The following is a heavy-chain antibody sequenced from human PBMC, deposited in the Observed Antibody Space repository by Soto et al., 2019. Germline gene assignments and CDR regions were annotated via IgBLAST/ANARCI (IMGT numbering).Heavy chain of an antibody. D-gene: IGHD1-26*01. CDR3: AREDGIVGATSAFDY. Sequence: EVLLVESGGGLVKPGGSLRLSCAASGFTFSTYNMNWVRQAPGKGLEWVSSINGRGKYIYYTDAVKGRFTISRDNAKPSLYLQMNSLRAEDTAVYYCAREDGIVGATSAFDYWGQGTLVTVSS. CDR1: GFTFSTYN. V-gene: IGHV3-21*01. J-gene: IGHJ4*02. CDR2: INGRGKYI.